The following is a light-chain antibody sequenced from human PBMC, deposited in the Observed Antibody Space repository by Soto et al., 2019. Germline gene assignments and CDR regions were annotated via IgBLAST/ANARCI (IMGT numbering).Light chain of an antibody. V-gene: IGLV4-60*02. J-gene: IGLJ1*01. Sequence: QPVLTQSSSASASLGSSGKLTCTLSSGHSSYIIAWHQQQPGKAPRYLMKLEGSGSYNTGSGVPDRFSGSSSGADRYLTISNLQFEDEADYYCETWVSNTYVFGTGTKLTVL. CDR3: ETWVSNTYV. CDR2: LEGSGSY. CDR1: SGHSSYI.